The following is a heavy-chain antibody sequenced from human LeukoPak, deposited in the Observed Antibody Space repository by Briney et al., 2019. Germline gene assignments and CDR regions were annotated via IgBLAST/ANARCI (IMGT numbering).Heavy chain of an antibody. V-gene: IGHV1-18*01. Sequence: ASVKVSCKASGYTFTSYGISWVRQAPGQGLEWMGWISAYNGNTNYAQKLQGRVTMTTDTSTSTVYMELRSLRSDDTAVYYCARDLGGELHYYMDVWGKGTTVTVSS. CDR3: ARDLGGELHYYMDV. CDR2: ISAYNGNT. J-gene: IGHJ6*03. D-gene: IGHD1-26*01. CDR1: GYTFTSYG.